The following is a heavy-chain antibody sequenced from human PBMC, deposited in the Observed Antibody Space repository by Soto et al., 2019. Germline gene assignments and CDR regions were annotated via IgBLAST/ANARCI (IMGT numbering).Heavy chain of an antibody. Sequence: QVQLVQSGAEVKKPGSSVKVSCKASGGTFSSYDISWVRQAPGQVLEWMGGISPIFGTANYAQKFQGRVTITADEYTRTAYRELRRLRSEDTGVYYCARDVGGWNTAPYGMDVGGQGTKVTVS. CDR2: ISPIFGTA. J-gene: IGHJ6*02. CDR3: ARDVGGWNTAPYGMDV. V-gene: IGHV1-69*01. D-gene: IGHD1-26*01. CDR1: GGTFSSYD.